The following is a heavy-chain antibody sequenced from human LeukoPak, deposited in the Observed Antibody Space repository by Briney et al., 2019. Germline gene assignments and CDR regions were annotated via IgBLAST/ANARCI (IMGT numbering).Heavy chain of an antibody. CDR2: ISYDGSNK. Sequence: GGSLRLSCAASGFTFSSYAMHWVRQAPGKGLEWVAVISYDGSNKYYADSVKGRFTISRDNSKNTLYLQMNSLRAEDTAVYYCARDRDYDFWTGWGQGTLVTASS. V-gene: IGHV3-30-3*01. CDR3: ARDRDYDFWTG. D-gene: IGHD3-3*01. J-gene: IGHJ4*02. CDR1: GFTFSSYA.